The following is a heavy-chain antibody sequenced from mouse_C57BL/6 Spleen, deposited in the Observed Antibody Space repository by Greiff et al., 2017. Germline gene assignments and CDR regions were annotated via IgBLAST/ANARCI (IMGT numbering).Heavy chain of an antibody. CDR2: INPNNGGT. CDR3: AREEYEVGYFDV. J-gene: IGHJ1*03. Sequence: VQLQQSGPELVKPGASVKIPCKASGYTFTDYNMDWVKQSPGKSLEWIGDINPNNGGTIYNQKFKGKATLTVDKSSSTAYMELRSLTSEDTAVYYWAREEYEVGYFDVWGTGTTVTVSS. D-gene: IGHD2-14*01. CDR1: GYTFTDYN. V-gene: IGHV1-18*01.